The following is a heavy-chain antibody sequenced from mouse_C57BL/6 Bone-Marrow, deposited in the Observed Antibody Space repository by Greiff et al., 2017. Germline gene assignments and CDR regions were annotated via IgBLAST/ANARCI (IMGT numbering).Heavy chain of an antibody. CDR2: IDPSDSYT. V-gene: IGHV1-69*01. CDR1: GYTFTSYW. J-gene: IGHJ3*01. Sequence: VQLQQPGAELVMPGASVKLSCKASGYTFTSYWMHWVKQRPGQGLEWIGEIDPSDSYTNYNQKFKGQSTLTVDKSSSTAYMQLSSLTSEDSAVYYCARQIAYWGQGTLGTVSA. CDR3: ARQIAY.